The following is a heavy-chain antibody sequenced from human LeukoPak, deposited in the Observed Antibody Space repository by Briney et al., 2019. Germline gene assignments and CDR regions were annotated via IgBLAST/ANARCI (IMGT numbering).Heavy chain of an antibody. V-gene: IGHV3-23*01. CDR2: ISGSGGST. J-gene: IGHJ5*02. D-gene: IGHD2-2*02. Sequence: GGPLRLSCAASGFTFSSYAMSWVRQAPGKGLEWVSAISGSGGSTYYADSVKGRFTISRDNSKNTLYLQMNSLRAEDTAVYYCAKDLEQSRSTVVPAAIINWFDPWGQGTLVTVSS. CDR3: AKDLEQSRSTVVPAAIINWFDP. CDR1: GFTFSSYA.